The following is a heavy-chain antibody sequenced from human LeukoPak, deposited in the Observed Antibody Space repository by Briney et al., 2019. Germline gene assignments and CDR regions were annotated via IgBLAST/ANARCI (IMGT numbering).Heavy chain of an antibody. CDR3: ARVGKNGWDFDH. Sequence: PGGSLRFSCAASGFTFSAYWMTWVRQAPGKGLAWVANIIEGGDLKYYVDSVKGRFTISRDNTKNSLYLQMTSLRADDTAVYYCARVGKNGWDFDHWGQGTLVTVSS. V-gene: IGHV3-7*01. J-gene: IGHJ4*02. CDR1: GFTFSAYW. D-gene: IGHD6-19*01. CDR2: IIEGGDLK.